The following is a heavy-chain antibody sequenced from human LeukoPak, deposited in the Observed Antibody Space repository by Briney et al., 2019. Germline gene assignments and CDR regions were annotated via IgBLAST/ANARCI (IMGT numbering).Heavy chain of an antibody. Sequence: RSLRLSCTASGFTFGVYVMNWVRQAPGKGLEWVGFIRSGGTTEYAASVKGRFIISRDDSKSIAYLQMNSLKTEDTAVYYCSSPRRGSGWYDFDYWGQGTLVTVSS. CDR1: GFTFGVYV. CDR2: IRSGGTT. J-gene: IGHJ4*02. V-gene: IGHV3-49*04. D-gene: IGHD6-19*01. CDR3: SSPRRGSGWYDFDY.